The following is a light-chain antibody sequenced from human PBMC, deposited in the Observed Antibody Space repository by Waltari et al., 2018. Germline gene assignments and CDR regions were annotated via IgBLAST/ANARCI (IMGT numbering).Light chain of an antibody. J-gene: IGKJ1*01. CDR3: QQNNNWLPWT. Sequence: EIVMTQSPATLSVSPGARATLSCRASQSVSSNLAWYLKKPGQAPRLLIYSASTRATGIPARFSGSGSGTEFTVTISSLQSEDFAVYFCQQNNNWLPWTFGQGTTVEIK. CDR1: QSVSSN. V-gene: IGKV3-15*01. CDR2: SAS.